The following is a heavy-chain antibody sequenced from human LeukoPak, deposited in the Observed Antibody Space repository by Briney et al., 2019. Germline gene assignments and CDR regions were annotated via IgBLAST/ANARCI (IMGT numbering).Heavy chain of an antibody. CDR1: GYTLTELS. Sequence: ASVKVSCKVSGYTLTELSMHWVRQAPGKGLEWMGGFDPEDGETIYAQKFQGRVTMTEDTSTDTAYMELSSLRSEDTAVYYCATDLVAGYYFVYWGQGTLVTVSS. D-gene: IGHD2-21*01. CDR2: FDPEDGET. V-gene: IGHV1-24*01. J-gene: IGHJ4*02. CDR3: ATDLVAGYYFVY.